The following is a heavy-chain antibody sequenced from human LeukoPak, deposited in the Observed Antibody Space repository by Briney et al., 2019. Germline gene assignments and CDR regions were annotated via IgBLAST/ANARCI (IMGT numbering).Heavy chain of an antibody. Sequence: GGSLRLSCAASGFTFSSYDMHWVRQATGKGLEWVLAIGTAGDTYYPGSVKGRFTISRENAKNSLYLQMNSLRAGDTAVYYCARGGYYYGMDVWGQGTTVTVSS. J-gene: IGHJ6*02. V-gene: IGHV3-13*04. CDR1: GFTFSSYD. CDR3: ARGGYYYGMDV. CDR2: IGTAGDT.